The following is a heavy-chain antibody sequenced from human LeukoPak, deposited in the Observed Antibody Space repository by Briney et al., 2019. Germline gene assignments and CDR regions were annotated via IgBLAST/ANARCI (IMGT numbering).Heavy chain of an antibody. CDR1: GFTFTNYA. V-gene: IGHV3-23*01. CDR3: AKLTTAVAGLFDY. D-gene: IGHD6-19*01. Sequence: GGSLRLSCAASGFTFTNYAMSWVRQAPGKGLGWVSSISGSGGRTYYADSVKGRFTISRDNSKNTVFLEMNNLRAEDTAVYYCAKLTTAVAGLFDYWGQGTLVTVSS. CDR2: ISGSGGRT. J-gene: IGHJ4*02.